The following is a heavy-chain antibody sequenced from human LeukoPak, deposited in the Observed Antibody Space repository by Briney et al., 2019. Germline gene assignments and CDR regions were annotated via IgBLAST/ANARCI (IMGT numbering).Heavy chain of an antibody. V-gene: IGHV3-30*12. D-gene: IGHD3-10*01. CDR1: GFTFSSYG. CDR2: ISYDGSNK. J-gene: IGHJ3*02. Sequence: GGSLRLSCVASGFTFSSYGIHWVRQAPGKGLEWVAVISYDGSNKYYADSVKGRFTISRDNAKNSLYLQMNSLRAEDTAVYYCARDNYGSGYIWGQGTMVTVSS. CDR3: ARDNYGSGYI.